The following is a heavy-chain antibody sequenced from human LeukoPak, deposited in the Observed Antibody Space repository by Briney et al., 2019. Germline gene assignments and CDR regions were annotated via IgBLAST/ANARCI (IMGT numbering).Heavy chain of an antibody. CDR1: GYTFTGYY. CDR2: FDPEDGET. CDR3: ASSGSFLPGGAFDI. V-gene: IGHV1-24*01. J-gene: IGHJ3*02. D-gene: IGHD1-26*01. Sequence: ASVKVSCKASGYTFTGYYMHWVRQAPGKGLEWMGGFDPEDGETIYAQKFQGRVTMTEDTSTDTAYMELSSLRSEDTAVYYCASSGSFLPGGAFDIWGQGTMVTVSS.